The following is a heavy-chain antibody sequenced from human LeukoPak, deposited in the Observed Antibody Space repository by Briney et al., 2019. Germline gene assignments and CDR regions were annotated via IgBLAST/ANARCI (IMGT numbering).Heavy chain of an antibody. V-gene: IGHV3-23*01. D-gene: IGHD2-15*01. CDR2: MSGIGST. Sequence: GGSLRLSCAASGFTFNKYAMSWVRQAPGKGLEWVSSMSGIGSTYYENSVKGRFTISRDYSKNRVYLQMNSLRDEDRAVDYCARDESRGGCSGVACFYDFDYWGQGTLVTVSS. J-gene: IGHJ4*02. CDR1: GFTFNKYA. CDR3: ARDESRGGCSGVACFYDFDY.